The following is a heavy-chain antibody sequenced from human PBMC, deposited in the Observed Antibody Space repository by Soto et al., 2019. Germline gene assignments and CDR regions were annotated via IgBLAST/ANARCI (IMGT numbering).Heavy chain of an antibody. D-gene: IGHD3-22*01. J-gene: IGHJ4*02. CDR2: IIPIFGTA. CDR1: GANFSSYA. V-gene: IGHV1-69*06. Sequence: GASVKASCKASGANFSSYAIKWVRQAPGQELEWMGGIIPIFGTANYAQKFQGRVTITADKSTSTAYMELSSLRSEDRAVYYCARDPSGITMIEWGQGTLVTVSS. CDR3: ARDPSGITMIE.